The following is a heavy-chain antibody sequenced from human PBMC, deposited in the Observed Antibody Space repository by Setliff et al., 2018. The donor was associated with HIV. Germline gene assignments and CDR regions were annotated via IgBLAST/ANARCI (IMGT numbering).Heavy chain of an antibody. CDR2: INSDGSST. J-gene: IGHJ4*02. V-gene: IGHV3-74*01. CDR3: ASSGSYGY. D-gene: IGHD1-26*01. Sequence: LRLSCAASGFTFSNSWMNWVRQAPGKGLVWVSRINSDGSSTTYAGSVKGRFTISRDNAKNTLYLQMNSLRAEDTAVYYCASSGSYGYWGQGTLVTVSS. CDR1: GFTFSNSW.